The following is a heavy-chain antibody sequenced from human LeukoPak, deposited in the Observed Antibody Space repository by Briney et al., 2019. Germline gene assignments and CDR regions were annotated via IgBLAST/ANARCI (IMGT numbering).Heavy chain of an antibody. CDR3: ARRAPSAGFDY. CDR2: IYYSGSS. Sequence: PSETLSLTCTVSGGSIRSYDWSWIRQPPRKGLEWIGYIYYSGSSNYNPSLKSRVTISVDTSKNQFSLKLSSVTAADTAVYYCARRAPSAGFDYWGQGTLVTVSS. V-gene: IGHV4-59*01. CDR1: GGSIRSYD. J-gene: IGHJ4*02.